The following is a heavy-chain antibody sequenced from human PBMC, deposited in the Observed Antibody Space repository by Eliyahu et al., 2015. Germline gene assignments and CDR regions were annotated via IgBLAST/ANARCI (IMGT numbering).Heavy chain of an antibody. CDR3: ARAIGYSSSWGGYNWFDP. CDR2: IXPILGIA. V-gene: IGHV1-69*02. J-gene: IGHJ5*02. CDR1: GGTFSSYT. Sequence: QVQLVQSGAEVKKPGSSVKVSCKASGGTFSSYTXSWVRQAPGQGLEXMGRIXPILGIANYAQKFQGRVTITADKSTSTAYMXLSSLRSEDTAVYYCARAIGYSSSWGGYNWFDPWGQGTLVTVSS. D-gene: IGHD6-13*01.